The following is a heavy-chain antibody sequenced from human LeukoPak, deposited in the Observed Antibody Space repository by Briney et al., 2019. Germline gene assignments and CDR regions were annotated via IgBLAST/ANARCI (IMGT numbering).Heavy chain of an antibody. CDR3: ARRDSGFEFFDY. CDR2: IYPGDSDT. D-gene: IGHD5-12*01. Sequence: GVALQSSSQGSGYSFTNYWIAWVRPMPGKGLEWMGIIYPGDSDTRYSPSFQGQVTISAAKSISTAYLQWSSLKASDTAMYYCARRDSGFEFFDYWGQGTLVTVSS. CDR1: GYSFTNYW. V-gene: IGHV5-51*01. J-gene: IGHJ4*02.